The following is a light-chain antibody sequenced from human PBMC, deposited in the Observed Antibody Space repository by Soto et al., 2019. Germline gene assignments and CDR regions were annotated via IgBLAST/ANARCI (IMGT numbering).Light chain of an antibody. J-gene: IGKJ1*01. CDR2: AAS. Sequence: AIRMTQSPSSLSASRGERVTITCRSSPGVSNYLAWYQQKPGRAPKLLIYAASTFQSGVPSRFSGSGSGTDFTLTITCLQSEEFAIYYCQQYYSSPWTFGQGTKV. CDR1: PGVSNY. V-gene: IGKV1-8*01. CDR3: QQYYSSPWT.